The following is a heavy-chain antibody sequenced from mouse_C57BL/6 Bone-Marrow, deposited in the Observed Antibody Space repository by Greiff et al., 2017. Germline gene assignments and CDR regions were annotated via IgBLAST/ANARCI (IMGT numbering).Heavy chain of an antibody. CDR2: IDPSDSYT. Sequence: VQLQQPGAELVMPGASVKLSCKASGYTFTSYWMHWVKQRPGQGLEWIGEIDPSDSYTNYNQKFKGKSTLTVDKSSSTAYMQLSSLNSEDSAVEYCARSGHYCGSSYGYFDVWGTGTTVTVSS. J-gene: IGHJ1*03. CDR1: GYTFTSYW. CDR3: ARSGHYCGSSYGYFDV. D-gene: IGHD1-1*01. V-gene: IGHV1-69*01.